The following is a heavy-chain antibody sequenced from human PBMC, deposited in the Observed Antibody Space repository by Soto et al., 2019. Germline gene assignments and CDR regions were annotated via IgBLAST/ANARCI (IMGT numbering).Heavy chain of an antibody. CDR2: IYPGDSDT. V-gene: IGHV5-51*01. CDR3: ARSPGYSYGDNYFDY. CDR1: GYSFTSYW. J-gene: IGHJ4*02. D-gene: IGHD5-18*01. Sequence: LGESLKISCKGSGYSFTSYWIGWVRQMPGKGLEWMGIIYPGDSDTRYSPSFQGQVTISADKSISTAYLQWSSLKASDTAMYYCARSPGYSYGDNYFDYWGQGTLVTVSS.